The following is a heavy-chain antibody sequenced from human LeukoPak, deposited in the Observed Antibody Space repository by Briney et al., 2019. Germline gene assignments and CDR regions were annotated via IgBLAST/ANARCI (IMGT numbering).Heavy chain of an antibody. Sequence: GGSLGLSCAASGFTFSSYAMSWVRQAPGKGLEWVSAISGSGGSTYYADSVKGWFTISRDNSKNTLYLQMNSLRAEDTAVYYCAKGNPRIGYCSGGSCISPFDPWGQGTLVTVSS. CDR3: AKGNPRIGYCSGGSCISPFDP. CDR2: ISGSGGST. CDR1: GFTFSSYA. V-gene: IGHV3-23*01. J-gene: IGHJ5*02. D-gene: IGHD2-15*01.